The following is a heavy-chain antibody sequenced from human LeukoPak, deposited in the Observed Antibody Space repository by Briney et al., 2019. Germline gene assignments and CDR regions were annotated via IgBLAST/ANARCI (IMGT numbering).Heavy chain of an antibody. CDR2: IIPILGIA. Sequence: SVKVSCKASGGTFSSYAISWVRQAPGQGLEWMGRIIPILGIANYAQKFQGRVTITADKSTSTAYMELSSLRSEDTAVYYCASEVYCTNGVCYRDYYYGMDVWGQGTTVTVSS. V-gene: IGHV1-69*04. D-gene: IGHD2-8*01. CDR1: GGTFSSYA. J-gene: IGHJ6*02. CDR3: ASEVYCTNGVCYRDYYYGMDV.